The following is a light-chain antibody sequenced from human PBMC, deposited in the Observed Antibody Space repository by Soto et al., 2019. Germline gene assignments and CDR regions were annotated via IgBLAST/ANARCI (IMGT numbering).Light chain of an antibody. J-gene: IGKJ5*01. CDR1: QTISSW. CDR2: AAS. V-gene: IGKV1-5*01. CDR3: QQYGSSPIT. Sequence: DIQMTQSPSTVSAYVGDRVTITCRASQTISSWLAWYQQKPGKAPKLLIYAASSLQSGVPSRLSGSGSGTDFTLTISRLEPEDFAVYYCQQYGSSPITFGQGTRLEIK.